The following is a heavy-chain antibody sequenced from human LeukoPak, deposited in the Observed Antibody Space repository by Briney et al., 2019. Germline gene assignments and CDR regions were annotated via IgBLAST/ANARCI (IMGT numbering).Heavy chain of an antibody. CDR1: GFTFSDYY. D-gene: IGHD2-2*01. J-gene: IGHJ5*02. CDR2: ISSSGSTI. V-gene: IGHV3-11*01. Sequence: GGSLRLSCAASGFTFSDYYMSWIRQTPGKGLEWVSYISSSGSTIYYADSVKGRFTISRDNSKNTLYLQMNSLRAEDTAVYYCAKDSLGYCSSTSCHGGNWFDPWGQGTLVTVSS. CDR3: AKDSLGYCSSTSCHGGNWFDP.